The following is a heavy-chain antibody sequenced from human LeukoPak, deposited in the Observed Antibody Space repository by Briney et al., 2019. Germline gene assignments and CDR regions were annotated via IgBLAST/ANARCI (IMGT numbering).Heavy chain of an antibody. V-gene: IGHV3-33*01. CDR3: ARDLNYDSSGSVPFDY. Sequence: GGSLRLSCAASGFTFSGYGMPWVRQAPGKGLEWVAVIWYDGSNKYYADSVKGRFTISRDNSKNTLYLQMNSLRAEDTAVYYCARDLNYDSSGSVPFDYWGQGTLVTVSS. J-gene: IGHJ4*02. CDR2: IWYDGSNK. CDR1: GFTFSGYG. D-gene: IGHD3-22*01.